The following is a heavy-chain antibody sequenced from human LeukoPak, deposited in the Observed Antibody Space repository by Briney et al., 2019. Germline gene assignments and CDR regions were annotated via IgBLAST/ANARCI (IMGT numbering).Heavy chain of an antibody. D-gene: IGHD6-13*01. V-gene: IGHV3-7*01. Sequence: GGSLRLSCAASGFTFSSYWMSWVRQAPGKGLEWVANIKQDGSEKYYVDSVKGRFTISRDNAKNSLYLQMNSLRAEDTAVYYCARVRQSGTQYSSSWYLGGSYYYYYYMDVWGKGTTVTVSS. CDR2: IKQDGSEK. J-gene: IGHJ6*03. CDR3: ARVRQSGTQYSSSWYLGGSYYYYYYMDV. CDR1: GFTFSSYW.